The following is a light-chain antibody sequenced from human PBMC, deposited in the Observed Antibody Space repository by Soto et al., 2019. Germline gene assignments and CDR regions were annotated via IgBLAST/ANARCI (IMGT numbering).Light chain of an antibody. CDR2: GAS. J-gene: IGKJ2*01. CDR3: QQYGGSSYT. V-gene: IGKV3-20*01. CDR1: QSVSSSY. Sequence: EIVLTQSPGTLSLSPGERATLSCRASQSVSSSYLAWYQQNPGQPPRLLIYGASSRATGIPDRFSGSGSGTDFSLTISRLEPEDCAVYYCQQYGGSSYTFGQGTKLEIK.